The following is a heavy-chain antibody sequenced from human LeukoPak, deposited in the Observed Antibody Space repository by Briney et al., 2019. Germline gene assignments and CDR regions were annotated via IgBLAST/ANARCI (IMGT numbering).Heavy chain of an antibody. V-gene: IGHV3-48*03. D-gene: IGHD3/OR15-3a*01. Sequence: GGSPRLSCAASGFTFSNYDMDWVRQAPGKGLEWLSHIINSGTTTSYADSVKGRFTVSRDNAKNSMYLQMNSLRAEDTAVYYCARFFDNLDYWGRGTLVIVSS. CDR3: ARFFDNLDY. CDR2: IINSGTTT. J-gene: IGHJ4*02. CDR1: GFTFSNYD.